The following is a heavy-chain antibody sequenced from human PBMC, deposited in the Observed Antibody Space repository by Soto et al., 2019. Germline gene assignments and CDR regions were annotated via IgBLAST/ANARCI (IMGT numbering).Heavy chain of an antibody. J-gene: IGHJ6*02. V-gene: IGHV1-69*13. CDR1: GGTFSSYA. CDR3: AREGDKAARGGYYYYYYGMDV. CDR2: IIPIFGTA. Sequence: GASVKVSCKASGGTFSSYAISWVRQAPGQGLEWMGGIIPIFGTANYAQKFQGRVTITADESTSTAYMELSSLRSEDTAVYYCAREGDKAARGGYYYYYYGMDVWGQGTTVTVSS. D-gene: IGHD6-6*01.